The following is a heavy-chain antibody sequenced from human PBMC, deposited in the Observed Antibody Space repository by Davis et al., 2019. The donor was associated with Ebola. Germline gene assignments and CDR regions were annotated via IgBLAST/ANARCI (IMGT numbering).Heavy chain of an antibody. CDR2: ISYDGSNK. J-gene: IGHJ3*02. CDR1: GFTFSSYA. CDR3: AKDRGYSYGLAFDI. V-gene: IGHV3-30*04. Sequence: GESLKISCAASGFTFSSYAMHWVRQAPGKGLEWVAVISYDGSNKYYADSVKGRFTISRDNSKNTLYLQMNSLRAEDTAVYYCAKDRGYSYGLAFDIWGQGTMVTVSS. D-gene: IGHD5-18*01.